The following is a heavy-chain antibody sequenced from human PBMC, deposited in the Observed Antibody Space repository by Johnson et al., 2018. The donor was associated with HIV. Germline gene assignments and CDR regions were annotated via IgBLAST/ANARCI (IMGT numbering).Heavy chain of an antibody. CDR2: IKSKTDGGTT. CDR1: GFTFSNAW. CDR3: NTERYSSGWYLGGAFDI. V-gene: IGHV3-15*01. D-gene: IGHD6-19*01. J-gene: IGHJ3*02. Sequence: VQLVESGGGVVQPGRSLRLSCAASGFTFSNAWMSWVRQAPGKGLEWVGRIKSKTDGGTTDYAAPVKGRFTIPRDDSKNTLYMQMNSLKTEDTAVYYCNTERYSSGWYLGGAFDIWGQGTMVTVSS.